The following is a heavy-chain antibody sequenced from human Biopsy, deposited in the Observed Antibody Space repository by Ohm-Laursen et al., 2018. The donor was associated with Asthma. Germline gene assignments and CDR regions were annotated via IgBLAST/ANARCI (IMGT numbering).Heavy chain of an antibody. V-gene: IGHV3-21*01. CDR1: GFTFSDYD. CDR2: ISSGTTYI. D-gene: IGHD2-15*01. Sequence: GSLRLSCTASGFTFSDYDMHWVRQAPGKGLEWVASISSGTTYIYYADSVKGRFTISRDNGKNSLFLQMSSLRAEDTAVYYCARDSGGDWSCSDRRCDYYYTYAMDVWGQGTTVTVSS. CDR3: ARDSGGDWSCSDRRCDYYYTYAMDV. J-gene: IGHJ6*02.